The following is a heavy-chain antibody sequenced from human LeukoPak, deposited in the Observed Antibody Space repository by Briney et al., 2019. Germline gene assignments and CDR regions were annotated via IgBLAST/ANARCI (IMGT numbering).Heavy chain of an antibody. CDR2: ITGSGGGT. CDR1: GFTFSSYA. J-gene: IGHJ4*02. V-gene: IGHV3-23*01. Sequence: PGGSLRLSCAASGFTFSSYAMSWVRQAPGKGLEWVSGITGSGGGTNYADSMKGRFTISRDNSKNTLYLQMNSLRAEDTAVYYCARDGIVVAGSLDQWGQGTLVTVSS. CDR3: ARDGIVVAGSLDQ. D-gene: IGHD6-19*01.